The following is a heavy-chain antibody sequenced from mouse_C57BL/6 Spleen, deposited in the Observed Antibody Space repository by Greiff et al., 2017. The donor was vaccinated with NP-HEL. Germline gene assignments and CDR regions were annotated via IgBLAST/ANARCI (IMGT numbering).Heavy chain of an antibody. CDR1: GYTFTDYY. J-gene: IGHJ1*03. D-gene: IGHD1-1*01. CDR3: ESSPVITTVVEGYFDV. Sequence: EVQLQQSGPELVKPGASVKISCKASGYTFTDYYMNWVKQSHGKSLEWIGDINPNNGGTSYNQKFKGKATLTVDKSSSTAYMELRSLTSEDSAVYYWESSPVITTVVEGYFDVWGRGTTVTVSS. V-gene: IGHV1-26*01. CDR2: INPNNGGT.